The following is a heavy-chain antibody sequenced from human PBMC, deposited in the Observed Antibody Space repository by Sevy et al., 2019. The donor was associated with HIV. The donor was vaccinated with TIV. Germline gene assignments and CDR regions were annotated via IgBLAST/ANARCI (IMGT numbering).Heavy chain of an antibody. Sequence: GGSLRLSCAAAGFIFNSHAMSWVRQAPGKGLEWVSTISGSGGYTYYADSVKGRFTISRDNSKNTGDLQMNSLRAEDTAVYYCTNRGVVIITGFDYWGQGTLVTVSS. V-gene: IGHV3-23*01. D-gene: IGHD1-20*01. J-gene: IGHJ4*02. CDR2: ISGSGGYT. CDR1: GFIFNSHA. CDR3: TNRGVVIITGFDY.